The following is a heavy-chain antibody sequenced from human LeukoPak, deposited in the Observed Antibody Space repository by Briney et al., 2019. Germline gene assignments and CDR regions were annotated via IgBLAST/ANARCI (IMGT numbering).Heavy chain of an antibody. J-gene: IGHJ4*02. Sequence: SETLSLTCSVSDDSINSRDDWWGWLPPPPGQGLEWVGSINYSGTTYSNPSLKSQVTISIDTSKTQFSLSLNSVTAAGTTVYYWARQVGRGRWTFDCWGQGTLVTVSS. CDR3: ARQVGRGRWTFDC. CDR2: INYSGTT. V-gene: IGHV4-39*01. D-gene: IGHD3/OR15-3a*01. CDR1: DDSINSRDDW.